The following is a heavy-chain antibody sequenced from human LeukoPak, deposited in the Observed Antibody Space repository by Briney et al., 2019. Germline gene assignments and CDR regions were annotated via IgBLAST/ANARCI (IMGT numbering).Heavy chain of an antibody. V-gene: IGHV3-48*04. J-gene: IGHJ5*02. CDR1: GFTFSTYS. CDR2: ISSSGSTI. D-gene: IGHD3-22*01. CDR3: ARVHTSSYAADL. Sequence: GGSLRLSCAASGFTFSTYSIDWVRQAPGKGLEWISSISSSGSTIDFPASVKARFTLSRDNARNSVYLQMNSLRAEDTAVYYCARVHTSSYAADLWGQGTLVTVSS.